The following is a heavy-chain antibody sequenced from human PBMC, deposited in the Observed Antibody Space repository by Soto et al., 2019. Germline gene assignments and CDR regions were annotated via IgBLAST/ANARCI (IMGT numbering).Heavy chain of an antibody. CDR2: IWYDGTTK. CDR1: GFSLSGYG. Sequence: GGSLRLSCEVSGFSLSGYGVHWVRQTPGKGLEWVAVIWYDGTTKNYADSVKGRFTIFRDSSKNTVYLQMDSLRAEDTAVYYCAKGGRQWLVTSDFNYWGQGALVTVSS. J-gene: IGHJ4*02. D-gene: IGHD6-19*01. CDR3: AKGGRQWLVTSDFNY. V-gene: IGHV3-30*02.